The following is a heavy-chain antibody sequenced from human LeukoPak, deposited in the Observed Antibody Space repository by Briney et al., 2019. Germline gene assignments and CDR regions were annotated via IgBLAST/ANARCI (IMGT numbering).Heavy chain of an antibody. CDR3: ARLYTTWFDP. CDR2: ISWNSGSI. V-gene: IGHV3-9*01. J-gene: IGHJ5*02. CDR1: GFTFDDYA. Sequence: PGRSLRLSCAASGFTFDDYAMPWVRQAPGKGLEWVSGISWNSGSIGYADSVKGRFTISRDNAKNSLYLQMNSLRAEDTALYYCARLYTTWFDPWGQGTLVTVSS. D-gene: IGHD1-1*01.